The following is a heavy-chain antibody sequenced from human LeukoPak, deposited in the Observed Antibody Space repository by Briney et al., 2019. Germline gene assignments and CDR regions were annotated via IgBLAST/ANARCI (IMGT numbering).Heavy chain of an antibody. J-gene: IGHJ4*02. CDR1: GYTFTSYG. CDR2: ISAYNGNT. CDR3: ARDRIPEQWLVLGFDY. D-gene: IGHD6-19*01. V-gene: IGHV1-18*01. Sequence: ASVKVSCKASGYTFTSYGISWVRQAPGQGLEWMGWISAYNGNTNYAQKLQGRVTMTTDTSTSTAYMELRSLRSDDTAVYYCARDRIPEQWLVLGFDYWGQGTLVTVSS.